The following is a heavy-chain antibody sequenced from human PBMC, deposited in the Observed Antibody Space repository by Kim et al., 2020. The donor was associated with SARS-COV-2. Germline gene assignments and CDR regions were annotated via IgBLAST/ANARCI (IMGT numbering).Heavy chain of an antibody. Sequence: SVKVSCKASGGTFSSYAISWVRQAPGQGLEWMGGIIPIFGTANYAQKFQGRVTITADESTSTAYMELSSLRSEDTAVYYCARVRDNWNYQWDYRGQGTLVTVSS. V-gene: IGHV1-69*13. CDR3: ARVRDNWNYQWDY. D-gene: IGHD1-7*01. J-gene: IGHJ4*02. CDR2: IIPIFGTA. CDR1: GGTFSSYA.